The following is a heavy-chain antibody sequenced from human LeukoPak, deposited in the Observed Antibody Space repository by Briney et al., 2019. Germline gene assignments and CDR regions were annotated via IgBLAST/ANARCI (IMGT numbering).Heavy chain of an antibody. CDR3: ANGPHYNILSGFYKVRSRFDY. D-gene: IGHD3-9*01. CDR2: IRYDGSNK. J-gene: IGHJ4*02. CDR1: GFTFSNYG. Sequence: GGSLRLSCAASGFTFSNYGMHWVRQAPGKGLEWVAIIRYDGSNKHYGDSVKGRFTISRDNSKNTLYLQMNSLRAEDTAVYYCANGPHYNILSGFYKVRSRFDYWGQGTLVTVSS. V-gene: IGHV3-30*02.